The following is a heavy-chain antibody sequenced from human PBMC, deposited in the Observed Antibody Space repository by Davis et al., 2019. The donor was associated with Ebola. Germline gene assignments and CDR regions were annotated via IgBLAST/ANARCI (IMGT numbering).Heavy chain of an antibody. Sequence: HTGGSLRLSCVASGFTFRSHWMHWVRQAPGKGPVWVSRINNDGSRTKYADSVKGRLTISRDNAKNTLYLQMNSLRAEDTAVYYCVRLTGNDAFDLWGQGTMVTVSS. CDR3: VRLTGNDAFDL. CDR2: INNDGSRT. D-gene: IGHD3-9*01. CDR1: GFTFRSHW. J-gene: IGHJ3*01. V-gene: IGHV3-74*01.